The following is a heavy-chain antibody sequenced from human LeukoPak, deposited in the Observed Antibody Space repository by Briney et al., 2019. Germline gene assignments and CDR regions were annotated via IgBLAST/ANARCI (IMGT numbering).Heavy chain of an antibody. J-gene: IGHJ4*02. CDR3: ARGSERWLQLRYFDY. CDR1: GYTFTTYA. D-gene: IGHD5-24*01. Sequence: ASVKVSCKASGYTFTTYAMNWVRQAPGQGLEWMGWINTKTGNPTYAQGFTGRFVFSLDTSVSMAYLQISSLKAEDTAVYFCARGSERWLQLRYFDYWGQGTLVTVSS. CDR2: INTKTGNP. V-gene: IGHV7-4-1*04.